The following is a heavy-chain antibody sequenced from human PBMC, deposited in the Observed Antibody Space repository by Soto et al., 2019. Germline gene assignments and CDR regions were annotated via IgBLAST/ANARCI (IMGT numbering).Heavy chain of an antibody. CDR2: IYRGGDT. D-gene: IGHD3-10*01. CDR1: GFTVSYNY. V-gene: IGHV3-53*01. J-gene: IGHJ3*02. Sequence: GGSLRLSCAVSGFTVSYNYMNWVRQAPGKGLEWVSVIYRGGDTFYADSVKGRFTISRDNSKSTLYLQMNSLRAEDTAVYYCARGMYGSGSYYIGDAFDMWGQGTMVTVSS. CDR3: ARGMYGSGSYYIGDAFDM.